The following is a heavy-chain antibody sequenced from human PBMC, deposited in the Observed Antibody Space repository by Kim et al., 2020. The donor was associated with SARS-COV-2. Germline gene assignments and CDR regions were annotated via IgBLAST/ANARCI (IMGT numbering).Heavy chain of an antibody. CDR2: IYYSGST. J-gene: IGHJ4*02. D-gene: IGHD1-26*01. CDR1: GGSISSSSYY. V-gene: IGHV4-39*01. CDR3: ARHRTEWERRGKIFDY. Sequence: SETLSLTCTVSGGSISSSSYYWGWIRQPPGKGLEWIGSIYYSGSTYYNPSLKSRVTISVDTSKNQFSLKLSSVTAADTAVYYCARHRTEWERRGKIFDYWGQGTLVTVSS.